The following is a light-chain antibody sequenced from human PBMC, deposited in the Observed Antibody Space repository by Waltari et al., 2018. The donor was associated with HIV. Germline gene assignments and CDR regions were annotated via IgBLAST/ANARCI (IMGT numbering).Light chain of an antibody. Sequence: DIQMTKSPSSVSASVGDRVTITCRSSHDIRSWLAWYQQKPGEAPKRLIYASCNLQSGVPSRFAGSGSGTEFALTISSLQPEDSASYHCQQAHSTPFTFGPGTKVEVK. CDR2: ASC. CDR1: HDIRSW. V-gene: IGKV1-12*01. CDR3: QQAHSTPFT. J-gene: IGKJ3*01.